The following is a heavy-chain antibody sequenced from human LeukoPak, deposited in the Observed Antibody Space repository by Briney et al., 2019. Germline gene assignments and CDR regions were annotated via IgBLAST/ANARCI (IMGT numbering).Heavy chain of an antibody. V-gene: IGHV3-30-3*01. CDR3: VKDGVSGNNNWDWFDP. Sequence: GGSLRLSCAASGFTFSSYAMHWVRQAPGKGLEWVAVISYDGSNKYYADSVKGRFTISRDNSKNTVCLQMNSLRAEDTAVYYCVKDGVSGNNNWDWFDPWGQGTLVTVSS. CDR2: ISYDGSNK. J-gene: IGHJ5*02. D-gene: IGHD4-23*01. CDR1: GFTFSSYA.